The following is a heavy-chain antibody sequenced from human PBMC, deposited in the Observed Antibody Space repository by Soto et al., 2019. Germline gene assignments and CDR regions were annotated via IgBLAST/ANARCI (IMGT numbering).Heavy chain of an antibody. CDR3: ARQPTTGDTDLWFDP. D-gene: IGHD2-21*01. J-gene: IGHJ5*02. Sequence: LETLSLTCSVLGGSISTIGSCWAWIRKPPGKGLEWLANIFYSGSTHYNPSLASRVTVSVDTSKNEFSPKLRSVTAADTAVYYCARQPTTGDTDLWFDPWGQGTLVTVPS. CDR2: IFYSGST. V-gene: IGHV4-39*01. CDR1: GGSISTIGSC.